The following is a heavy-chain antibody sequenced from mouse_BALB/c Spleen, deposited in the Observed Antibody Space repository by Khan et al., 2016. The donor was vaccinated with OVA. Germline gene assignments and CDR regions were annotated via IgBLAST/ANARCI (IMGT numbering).Heavy chain of an antibody. CDR2: ISSCGSYT. D-gene: IGHD1-1*01. Sequence: EVELVESGGGLVKPGGSLKLSCAASGFTFSSYALSWVRQTPEKRLEWVATISSCGSYTYYPGSVKGRFTISRDNARNTLYLQMSSLRSEDTAMYYCARTPGYYGSNYFDYWGQGSTLTVSS. J-gene: IGHJ2*01. CDR3: ARTPGYYGSNYFDY. CDR1: GFTFSSYA. V-gene: IGHV5-9-3*01.